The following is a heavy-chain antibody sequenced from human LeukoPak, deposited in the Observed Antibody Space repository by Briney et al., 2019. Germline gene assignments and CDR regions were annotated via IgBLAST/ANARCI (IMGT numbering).Heavy chain of an antibody. V-gene: IGHV1-2*06. CDR2: INPNSGGA. J-gene: IGHJ4*02. Sequence: ASVKVSCKASGYTFTDYYMHWVRQAPGQGLEWMGRINPNSGGANYAQNFQGRVTMTRDTSISTAYMELSRLRSDDTAVYYCATDRVGCSSSMSCLFDYWGQGTLVTVSS. CDR1: GYTFTDYY. CDR3: ATDRVGCSSSMSCLFDY. D-gene: IGHD2-2*01.